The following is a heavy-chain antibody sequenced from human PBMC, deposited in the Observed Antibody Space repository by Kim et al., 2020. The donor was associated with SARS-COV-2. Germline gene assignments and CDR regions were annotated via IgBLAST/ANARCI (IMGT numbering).Heavy chain of an antibody. CDR3: AKALGVAAAGTKWYFDL. D-gene: IGHD6-13*01. V-gene: IGHV3-9*01. Sequence: VKGRFTTSREMAKNSLYLQMNSLRAEDTALYYCAKALGVAAAGTKWYFDLWGRGTLVTVSS. J-gene: IGHJ2*01.